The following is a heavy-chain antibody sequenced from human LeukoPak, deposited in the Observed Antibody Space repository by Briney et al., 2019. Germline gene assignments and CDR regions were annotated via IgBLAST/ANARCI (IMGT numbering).Heavy chain of an antibody. CDR3: ARRITMVRGVEVFNY. J-gene: IGHJ4*02. D-gene: IGHD3-10*01. Sequence: GASVKVSCKASGYTFTSYDINWVRQATGQGLEWRGWMNPNSGNTGYAQKFQGRVTMTRNTAISTAYMELSSLRSEDTAVYYCARRITMVRGVEVFNYWGQGTLVTVSS. CDR1: GYTFTSYD. CDR2: MNPNSGNT. V-gene: IGHV1-8*01.